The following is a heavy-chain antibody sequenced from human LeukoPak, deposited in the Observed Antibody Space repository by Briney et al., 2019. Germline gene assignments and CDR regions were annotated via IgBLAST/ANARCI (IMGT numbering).Heavy chain of an antibody. Sequence: GGSLRLSCAASTFSFSTYGMHWVRQAPGKGLEWVAFIRYDGSNKYYADSVKGRFTISRDNSKNTLYLQMNSLRAEDTAVYYCAKDRFTGGGYYGEVDYWGQGTLVTVSS. CDR1: TFSFSTYG. J-gene: IGHJ4*02. D-gene: IGHD4-17*01. CDR3: AKDRFTGGGYYGEVDY. V-gene: IGHV3-30*02. CDR2: IRYDGSNK.